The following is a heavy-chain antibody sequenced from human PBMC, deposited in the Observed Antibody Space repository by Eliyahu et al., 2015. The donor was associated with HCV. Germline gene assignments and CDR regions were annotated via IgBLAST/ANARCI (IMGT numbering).Heavy chain of an antibody. CDR2: IWYDGSNK. CDR3: ARGVDYYDSSGYDAFDI. D-gene: IGHD3-22*01. V-gene: IGHV3-33*01. J-gene: IGHJ3*02. Sequence: APGKGLEWVAVIWYDGSNKYYADSVKGRFTISRDNSKNTLYLQMNSLRAEDTAVYYCARGVDYYDSSGYDAFDIWGQGTMVTVSS.